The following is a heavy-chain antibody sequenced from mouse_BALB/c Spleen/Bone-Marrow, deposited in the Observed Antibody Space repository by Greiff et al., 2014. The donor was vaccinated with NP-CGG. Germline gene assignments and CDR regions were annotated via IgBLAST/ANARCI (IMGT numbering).Heavy chain of an antibody. CDR1: GFNIKDTY. Sequence: VQLKQSGAELVKPGAPVKLSCTASGFNIKDTYMHWVKQRPEQGLEWIGRIDPADGNTKYDPKFQGKATITADTSSNTAYLQLSSLTSEDTAVYYCASYYYGRYFDVWGAGTTVTVSS. J-gene: IGHJ1*01. CDR3: ASYYYGRYFDV. D-gene: IGHD1-1*01. CDR2: IDPADGNT. V-gene: IGHV14-3*02.